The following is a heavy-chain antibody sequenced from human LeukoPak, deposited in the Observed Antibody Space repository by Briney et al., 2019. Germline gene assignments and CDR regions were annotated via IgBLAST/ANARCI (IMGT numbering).Heavy chain of an antibody. Sequence: SETLSLTCTVSGGSVSSGSYYWSWIRQPPGKGLEWIGYIYYSGSTDYNPSLKSRGTISVDTSKNQFSLKLSSVTAADTAVYYCARDRVAAASLDYWGQGTLVTVSS. V-gene: IGHV4-61*01. CDR3: ARDRVAAASLDY. CDR2: IYYSGST. D-gene: IGHD6-13*01. CDR1: GGSVSSGSYY. J-gene: IGHJ4*02.